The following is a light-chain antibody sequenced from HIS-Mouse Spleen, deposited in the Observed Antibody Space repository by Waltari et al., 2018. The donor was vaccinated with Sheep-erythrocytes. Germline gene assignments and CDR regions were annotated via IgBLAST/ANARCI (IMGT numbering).Light chain of an antibody. J-gene: IGLJ2*01. Sequence: SYELTQPPSVSVSPGQTARITCSGDALPKKYAYWYQQKSGQAPVLVIYQDSKRPSGIPERFSGSNSGNTATLTISGTKAMDEADYYCQAWDSSTVVFGGGTKLTVL. CDR3: QAWDSSTVV. V-gene: IGLV3-1*01. CDR1: ALPKKY. CDR2: QDS.